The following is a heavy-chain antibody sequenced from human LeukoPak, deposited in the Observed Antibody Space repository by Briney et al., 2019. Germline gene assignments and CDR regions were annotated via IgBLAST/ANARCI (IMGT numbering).Heavy chain of an antibody. V-gene: IGHV3-9*01. CDR1: GFTFDDYA. Sequence: GGSLRLSCAASGFTFDDYAMHWVRQAPGKGLEWVSGISWNSGSIGYADSVKGRFTISRDNAKNSLYLQMNSLRAEDTALYYCAKDRGFGDGYNLVDYWGQGTLVTVSS. J-gene: IGHJ4*02. D-gene: IGHD5-24*01. CDR2: ISWNSGSI. CDR3: AKDRGFGDGYNLVDY.